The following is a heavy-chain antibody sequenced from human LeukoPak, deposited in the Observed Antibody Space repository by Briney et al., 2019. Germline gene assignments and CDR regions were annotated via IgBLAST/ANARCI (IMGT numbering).Heavy chain of an antibody. Sequence: ASVKVSCKASGYTLTSYYMHWVRQAPGQGLEWMGIINPSGGSTNYAQKFQGRVTMTEDTSTDTAYMELSSLRSEDTAVYYCATAAGYGSGSSVSYYYYMDVWGKGTTVTISS. J-gene: IGHJ6*03. CDR1: GYTLTSYY. CDR3: ATAAGYGSGSSVSYYYYMDV. CDR2: INPSGGST. V-gene: IGHV1-46*01. D-gene: IGHD3-10*01.